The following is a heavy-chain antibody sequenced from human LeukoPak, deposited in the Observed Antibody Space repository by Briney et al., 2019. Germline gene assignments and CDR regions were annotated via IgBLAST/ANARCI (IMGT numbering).Heavy chain of an antibody. CDR2: INPDGSGK. V-gene: IGHV3-7*01. CDR1: GFTFTTYS. CDR3: GRSRSMDV. J-gene: IGHJ6*03. Sequence: PGGSLRLSCAASGFTFTTYSMTWVRQAPGKGLGWVANINPDGSGKYYVDSVKGRFTISRDNGKNSLYLQMNSLRAEDTAVYSCGRSRSMDVWGKGTTVTVSS.